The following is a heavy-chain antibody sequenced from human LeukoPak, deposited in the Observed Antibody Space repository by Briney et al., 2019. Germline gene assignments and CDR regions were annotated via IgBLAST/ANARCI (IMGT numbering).Heavy chain of an antibody. CDR1: GGTFSSYA. CDR2: IIPIFGTA. V-gene: IGHV1-69*13. Sequence: SVKVSCKASGGTFSSYAISWVRQAPGQGLEWMGGIIPIFGTANYAQKFQGRVTITADESTSTAYMELSSLRSEDTAVYYCARLIRWSGYPDYWGQGTLVTVSS. D-gene: IGHD3-3*01. J-gene: IGHJ4*02. CDR3: ARLIRWSGYPDY.